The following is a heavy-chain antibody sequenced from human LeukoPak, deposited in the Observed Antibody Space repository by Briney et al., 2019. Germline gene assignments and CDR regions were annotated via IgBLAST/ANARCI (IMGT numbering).Heavy chain of an antibody. CDR3: ARGRYCSADICTGGDSFDI. CDR1: GGSIKNHY. CDR2: IYYSGST. V-gene: IGHV4-59*11. Sequence: KPSETLSLTCTVSGGSIKNHYWNWIRQPPRKGLEWIGYIYYSGSTNYNPSLRSRVTISVDTSKNQFSLKLSSVTAADTAVYYCARGRYCSADICTGGDSFDIWGQGTMVSVSS. D-gene: IGHD2-15*01. J-gene: IGHJ3*02.